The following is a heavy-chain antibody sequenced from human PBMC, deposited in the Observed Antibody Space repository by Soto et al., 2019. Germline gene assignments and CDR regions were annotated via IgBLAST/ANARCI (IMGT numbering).Heavy chain of an antibody. Sequence: GGSLRLSCAASGFTFSSYAMHWVRQAPGKGLEWVAVISYDGSNKYYADSVKGRFTISRDNSKNTLYLQMNSLRAEDTAVYYCAGYTNCSSTSCYATDYYYYYGMDVWGQGTTVTVSS. CDR2: ISYDGSNK. CDR3: AGYTNCSSTSCYATDYYYYYGMDV. D-gene: IGHD2-2*01. J-gene: IGHJ6*02. CDR1: GFTFSSYA. V-gene: IGHV3-30-3*01.